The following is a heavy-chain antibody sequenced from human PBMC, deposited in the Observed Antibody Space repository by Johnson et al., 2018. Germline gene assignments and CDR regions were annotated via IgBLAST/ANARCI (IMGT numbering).Heavy chain of an antibody. D-gene: IGHD5-24*01. CDR1: GGSISSGSYY. CDR2: IYTSGST. CDR3: AGENLEMATIVDACDI. V-gene: IGHV4-61*02. Sequence: QVQLVQSGPGLVKPSQTLSLTCTVSGGSISSGSYYWSWIRQPAGKGLEWIGRIYTSGSTNYNPSLKSRVTISVDTSKNQFSLKLSSVTAADAAGYYCAGENLEMATIVDACDIWGQGTMVTVSS. J-gene: IGHJ3*02.